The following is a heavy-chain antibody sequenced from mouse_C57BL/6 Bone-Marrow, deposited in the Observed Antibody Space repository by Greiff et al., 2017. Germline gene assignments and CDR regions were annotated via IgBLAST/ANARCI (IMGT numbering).Heavy chain of an antibody. Sequence: QVQLKESGAELARPGASVKLSCKASGYTFTSYGISWVKQRTGQGLEWIGEIYPRSGNTYYNEKFKGKATLTADKSSSTAYMELRSLTSEDSAVYFCASTVGWCAYWGQGTLVTVSA. J-gene: IGHJ3*01. CDR2: IYPRSGNT. CDR3: ASTVGWCAY. CDR1: GYTFTSYG. V-gene: IGHV1-81*01.